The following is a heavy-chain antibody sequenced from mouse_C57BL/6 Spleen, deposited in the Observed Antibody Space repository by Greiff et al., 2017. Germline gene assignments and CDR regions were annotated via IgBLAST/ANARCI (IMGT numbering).Heavy chain of an antibody. D-gene: IGHD2-2*01. CDR1: GYTFTSYG. CDR2: IDPSGSYT. V-gene: IGHV1-69*01. CDR3: ARGGGYDAGFAY. Sequence: VQLQQPGAELVMPGASVKLSCKASGYTFTSYGMHWVKQRPGQGLEWIGEIDPSGSYTNYNQKFKGKSTLTVAKSSSTAYMTLRSLTVEASAVYYCARGGGYDAGFAYWGQGTLVTVSA. J-gene: IGHJ3*01.